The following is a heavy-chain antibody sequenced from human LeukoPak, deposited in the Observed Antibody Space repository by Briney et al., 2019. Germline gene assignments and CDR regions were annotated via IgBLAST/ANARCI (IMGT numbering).Heavy chain of an antibody. Sequence: PGGSLRLSCAASGFTFSNYWMSWVRQAPGKGLEWAANIKPDGSEKYYVDPVKGRFSISRDNVRNALYLQMNSLRVGDTALYYCARGDFWSGDYTDAFDVWGQGTMVTVSS. J-gene: IGHJ3*01. CDR3: ARGDFWSGDYTDAFDV. CDR1: GFTFSNYW. V-gene: IGHV3-7*04. CDR2: IKPDGSEK. D-gene: IGHD3-3*01.